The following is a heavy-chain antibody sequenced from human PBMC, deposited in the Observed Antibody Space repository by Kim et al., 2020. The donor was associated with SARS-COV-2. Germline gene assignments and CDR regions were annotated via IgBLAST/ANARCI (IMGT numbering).Heavy chain of an antibody. J-gene: IGHJ6*01. D-gene: IGHD5-12*01. CDR3: ARLGATNTWGWEWGLYGM. Sequence: SETLSLTCTVSGGSISSYYWSWIRQPPGKGLEWIGYIYYSGSTNYNPSLKSRVTISADTSKNQFSLKLSSVTAADTAVYYCARLGATNTWGWEWGLYGM. CDR2: IYYSGST. V-gene: IGHV4-59*08. CDR1: GGSISSYY.